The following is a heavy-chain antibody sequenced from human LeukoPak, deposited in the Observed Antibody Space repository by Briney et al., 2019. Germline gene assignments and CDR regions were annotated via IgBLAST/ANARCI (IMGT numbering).Heavy chain of an antibody. Sequence: GGSLRLSCAASGITVSTNYMSWVRQAPGKGLEWVAVIYSGGSTYYADSVKGRSTISRDNSKNTLYLQMNSLRAEDTAVFYCARGGYCSSTSCASNFDYWGQGTLVTVSS. V-gene: IGHV3-66*01. CDR1: GITVSTNY. D-gene: IGHD2-2*03. J-gene: IGHJ4*02. CDR2: IYSGGST. CDR3: ARGGYCSSTSCASNFDY.